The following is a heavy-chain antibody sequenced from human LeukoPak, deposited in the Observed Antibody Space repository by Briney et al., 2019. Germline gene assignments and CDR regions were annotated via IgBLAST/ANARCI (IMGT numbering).Heavy chain of an antibody. D-gene: IGHD3-22*01. CDR1: GGSISSYY. CDR2: IYTSGST. CDR3: ARRVYNYYDSSGYPGSAYYFDY. J-gene: IGHJ4*02. Sequence: SETLSLTCTVSGGSISSYYWSWIRQPAGKGLEWIGRIYTSGSTNYNPSLKSRVTMSVDTSKNQFSLKLSSVTAADTAVYYCARRVYNYYDSSGYPGSAYYFDYWGQGTLVTVSS. V-gene: IGHV4-4*07.